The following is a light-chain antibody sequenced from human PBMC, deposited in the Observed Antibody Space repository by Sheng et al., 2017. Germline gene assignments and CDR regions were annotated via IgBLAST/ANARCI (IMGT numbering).Light chain of an antibody. J-gene: IGKJ4*01. Sequence: EIVMTQSPATLSLSPGERATLSCRASQSVGSYLAWYQQKHGQAPRLLIYDASNRATGIPARFSGSGSGTEFTLTISSLQPEDFATYYCLQHNSYHPFGGGTKVEIK. CDR3: LQHNSYHP. CDR2: DAS. V-gene: IGKV3D-15*01. CDR1: QSVGSY.